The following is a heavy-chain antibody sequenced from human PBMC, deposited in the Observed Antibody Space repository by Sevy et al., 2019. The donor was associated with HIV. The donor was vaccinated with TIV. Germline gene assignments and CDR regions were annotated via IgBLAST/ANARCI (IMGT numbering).Heavy chain of an antibody. Sequence: ASVKVSCKASGYTFNNFGISWVRQAPGQGLEWMGWINPHNGNTKYEQKLQDRVTMTTDTSTRTAYMEMRSLRSDDTAVYYCAREVTLITMLLWGQGTLVTVSS. J-gene: IGHJ4*02. D-gene: IGHD3-10*02. CDR3: AREVTLITMLL. CDR2: INPHNGNT. CDR1: GYTFNNFG. V-gene: IGHV1-18*01.